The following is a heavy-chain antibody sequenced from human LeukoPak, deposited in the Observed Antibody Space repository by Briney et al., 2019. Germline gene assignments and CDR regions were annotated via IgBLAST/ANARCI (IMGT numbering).Heavy chain of an antibody. V-gene: IGHV1-2*02. CDR3: ARELGDYGRNDAFDR. CDR1: RYTFTGYY. D-gene: IGHD4-23*01. J-gene: IGHJ3*01. Sequence: GASVKVSCKASRYTFTGYYMHWVRQAPGQGLEWMGWINPNSGGTNYAQKFQGRVTMTRDTSISTAYMELSRLRSDDTAVYYCARELGDYGRNDAFDRWGQGTMVTVSS. CDR2: INPNSGGT.